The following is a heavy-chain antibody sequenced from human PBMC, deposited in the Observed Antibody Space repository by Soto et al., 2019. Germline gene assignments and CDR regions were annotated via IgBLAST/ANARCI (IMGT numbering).Heavy chain of an antibody. CDR1: GYTFTSYG. Sequence: ASVNVSCKASGYTFTSYGISWVRQAPGQGLEWMGWISAYNGNTNYAQKLQGRVTMTTDTSTSTAYMELRSLRSDDTAVYYCAREAATTRTYYYYYYMDVWGKGTTVTVS. V-gene: IGHV1-18*01. D-gene: IGHD2-15*01. CDR3: AREAATTRTYYYYYYMDV. J-gene: IGHJ6*03. CDR2: ISAYNGNT.